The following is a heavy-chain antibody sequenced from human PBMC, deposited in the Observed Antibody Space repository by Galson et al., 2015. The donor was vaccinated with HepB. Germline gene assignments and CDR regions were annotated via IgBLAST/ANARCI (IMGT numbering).Heavy chain of an antibody. Sequence: SETLSLTCTVSGGSISSYYWGWLRQPPGKGLEWLGSVYYSGTTFNNPSLKSRVTISVDTSKNQFSLKLSSVTAADTALYYCARHGGYKYGFPRYFDYWGQGTLVTVSS. CDR3: ARHGGYKYGFPRYFDY. CDR1: GGSISSYY. CDR2: VYYSGTT. D-gene: IGHD5-18*01. J-gene: IGHJ4*02. V-gene: IGHV4-39*01.